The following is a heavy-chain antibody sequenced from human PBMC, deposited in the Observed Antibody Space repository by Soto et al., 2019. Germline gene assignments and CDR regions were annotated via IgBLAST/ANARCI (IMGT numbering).Heavy chain of an antibody. CDR2: ISYDGSNK. CDR1: GFTFSSYA. CDR3: ARHDYGDY. Sequence: PGGSLRLSCAASGFTFSSYAMHWVRQAPGKGLEWVAVISYDGSNKYYADSVKGRFTISRDNSKNTLYLQMNSLRAEDTAVYYCARHDYGDYWGQGTLVTVSS. J-gene: IGHJ4*02. V-gene: IGHV3-30-3*01.